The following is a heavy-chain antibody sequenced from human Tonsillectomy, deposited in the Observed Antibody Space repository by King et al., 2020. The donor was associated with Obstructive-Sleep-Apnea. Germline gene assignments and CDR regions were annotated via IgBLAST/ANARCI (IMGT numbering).Heavy chain of an antibody. V-gene: IGHV4-4*08. CDR1: RVPLNSYY. D-gene: IGHD6-19*01. Sequence: QLQEPGPGLVKPSETLSLTCTVSRVPLNSYYWTWTRQPPGKGLGWIGYIYHSGSTNYNPSLKSRITISVDTSKNKFSLRLSSVTAADTSFYYCATVISWLVPYPLDYWGQGTLVTVSS. CDR2: IYHSGST. J-gene: IGHJ4*02. CDR3: ATVISWLVPYPLDY.